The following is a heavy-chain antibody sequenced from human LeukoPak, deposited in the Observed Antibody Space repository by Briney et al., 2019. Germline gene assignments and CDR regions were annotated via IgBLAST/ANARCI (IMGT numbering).Heavy chain of an antibody. J-gene: IGHJ4*02. Sequence: PGGSLRLSCAASGFTVSTNYMSWVRQAPGKGLEWVSVIYSGGSAYYADSVRDRFTISRDNAKNSLYLQMNSLRAEDTAVYYCARGPSYCGNNCYYYFDSWGQGTLVTVSS. V-gene: IGHV3-66*01. CDR2: IYSGGSA. D-gene: IGHD2-21*01. CDR3: ARGPSYCGNNCYYYFDS. CDR1: GFTVSTNY.